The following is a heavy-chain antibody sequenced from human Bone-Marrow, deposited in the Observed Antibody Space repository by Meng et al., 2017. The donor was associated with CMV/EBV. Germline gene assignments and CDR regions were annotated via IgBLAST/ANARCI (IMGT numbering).Heavy chain of an antibody. D-gene: IGHD2-2*01. V-gene: IGHV1-18*01. CDR3: ARDHCSSTSCYIGGWFDP. J-gene: IGHJ5*02. Sequence: ASVKVSCMASGYTFTSYGISWVRQALGQGLEWMGWISAYNGNTNYAQKLQGRVTMTTDTSTSTAYMELRSLRSDDTAVYYCARDHCSSTSCYIGGWFDPWGQGTLVTVSS. CDR2: ISAYNGNT. CDR1: GYTFTSYG.